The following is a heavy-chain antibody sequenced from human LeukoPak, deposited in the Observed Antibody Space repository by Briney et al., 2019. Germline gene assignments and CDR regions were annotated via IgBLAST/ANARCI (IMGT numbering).Heavy chain of an antibody. D-gene: IGHD6-19*01. CDR1: GFTFSSYS. V-gene: IGHV3-21*01. CDR2: ISSSSSYI. Sequence: GGSLRLSCAASGFTFSSYSMNWVRQAPGKGLEWVSSISSSSSYIYYADSVKGRFTISRDNAKNSLYLQMNRLRAEDTAVYYCARVVDIAVAGTLFDYWGQGTLVTVSS. J-gene: IGHJ4*02. CDR3: ARVVDIAVAGTLFDY.